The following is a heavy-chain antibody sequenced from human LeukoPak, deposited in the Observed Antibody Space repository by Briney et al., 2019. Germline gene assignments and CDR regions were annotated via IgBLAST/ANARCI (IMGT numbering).Heavy chain of an antibody. CDR2: IYYSGST. CDR1: GASISSSSYY. CDR3: ASPDYGGNSRDAFDI. J-gene: IGHJ3*02. D-gene: IGHD4-23*01. Sequence: SETLSLTCSVSGASISSSSYYWGWIRQRPGKGLEWIGSIYYSGSTYYNPSLKSRVTMSGDASKNQFSLKLSPVTAADTAVYYCASPDYGGNSRDAFDIWGQGTMVTVSS. V-gene: IGHV4-39*01.